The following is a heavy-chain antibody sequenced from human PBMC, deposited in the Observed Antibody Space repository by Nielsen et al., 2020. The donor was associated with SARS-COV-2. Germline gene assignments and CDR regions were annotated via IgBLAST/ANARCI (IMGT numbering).Heavy chain of an antibody. CDR2: ISYDGSNK. CDR1: GFTFSSYA. D-gene: IGHD2-2*01. J-gene: IGHJ6*03. CDR3: AREGYCSSTSCYTDYYYYMDV. V-gene: IGHV3-30-3*01. Sequence: GESLKISCAASGFTFSSYAMHWVRQAPGKGLEWVAVISYDGSNKYYADSVKGRFTISRDNSKNTLYLQMNSLRAEDTAVYYCAREGYCSSTSCYTDYYYYMDVWGKGTTVTVSS.